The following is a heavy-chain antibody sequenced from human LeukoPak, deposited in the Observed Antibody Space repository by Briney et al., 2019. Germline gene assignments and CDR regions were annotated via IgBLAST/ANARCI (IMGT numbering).Heavy chain of an antibody. CDR1: GGTFSSYA. Sequence: SVKVSCKASGGTFSSYAISWVRQAPGQGLEWMGGIIPNFGTANYAQKFKGRVTITTDESTSTAYMELSSLRSEDTAVYYCARDAYYYDSSGYGYWGQGTLVTVSS. V-gene: IGHV1-69*05. J-gene: IGHJ4*02. CDR3: ARDAYYYDSSGYGY. D-gene: IGHD3-22*01. CDR2: IIPNFGTA.